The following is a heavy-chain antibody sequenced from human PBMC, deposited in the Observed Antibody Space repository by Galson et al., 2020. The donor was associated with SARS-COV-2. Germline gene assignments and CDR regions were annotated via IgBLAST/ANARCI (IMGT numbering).Heavy chain of an antibody. CDR3: ARDRGRYYDSSDFDY. D-gene: IGHD3-22*01. J-gene: IGHJ4*02. CDR1: GFTFDDYG. V-gene: IGHV3-20*04. Sequence: GESLKISCAASGFTFDDYGMSWVRQPPGKGLEWVPGIMWNGGSTGYADSVKGRFTISRDNAKNSLYLQMNSLRAEDTALYYCARDRGRYYDSSDFDYWGQGTLVTVSS. CDR2: IMWNGGST.